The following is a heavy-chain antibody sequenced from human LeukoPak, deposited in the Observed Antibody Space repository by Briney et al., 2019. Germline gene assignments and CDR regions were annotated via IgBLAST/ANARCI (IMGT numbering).Heavy chain of an antibody. Sequence: SEALSLTCAVYGGSFSGYYWSWIRQPPGKGLEWIGEINHSGSTNYNPSLKSRVTISVDTSKNQFSLQLNSVTPEDTAVYYCARGDYYDSSGSVDYWGQGTLVTVSS. V-gene: IGHV4-34*01. CDR3: ARGDYYDSSGSVDY. D-gene: IGHD3-22*01. CDR1: GGSFSGYY. J-gene: IGHJ4*02. CDR2: INHSGST.